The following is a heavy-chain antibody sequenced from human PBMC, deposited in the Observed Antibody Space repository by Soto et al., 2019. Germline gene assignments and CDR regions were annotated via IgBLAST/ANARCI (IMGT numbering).Heavy chain of an antibody. D-gene: IGHD1-1*01. V-gene: IGHV3-30-3*01. Sequence: QVQLVESGGGVVQPERSLRLSCAASGFTFSSYAVHWVRQSPGKGLEWVAFVSYDASNTYYADSVKGRFTISRDNSQTTLYLQMNSLRAEDTAVYYWARQHGAGATFDYWGQGTLVTVPS. CDR1: GFTFSSYA. CDR2: VSYDASNT. J-gene: IGHJ4*02. CDR3: ARQHGAGATFDY.